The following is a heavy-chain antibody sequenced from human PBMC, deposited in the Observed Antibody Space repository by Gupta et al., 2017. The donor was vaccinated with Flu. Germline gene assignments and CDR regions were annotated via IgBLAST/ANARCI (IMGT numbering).Heavy chain of an antibody. CDR2: IDKRDGTT. J-gene: IGHJ4*02. Sequence: SGFISSDYHRTWIGQSPGKGLEWVSYIDKRDGTTYYADSGKGRFTISRDKANNALYLEMTSLRVEDSALYYCATDPERSNGYGFEAGGQGTLGSVST. V-gene: IGHV3-11*01. CDR1: GFISSDYH. D-gene: IGHD5-18*01. CDR3: ATDPERSNGYGFEA.